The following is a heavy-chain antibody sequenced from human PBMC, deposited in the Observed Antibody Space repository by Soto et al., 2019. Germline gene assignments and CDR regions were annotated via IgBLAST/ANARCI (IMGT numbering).Heavy chain of an antibody. CDR2: INPNSGGT. Sequence: ASVKVSCKASGYTFTGYYMHWVRQAPGQGLEWMGWINPNSGGTNYAQKFQGWVTMTRDTSISTAYMGLSRLRSDATAVYYCARAQTDIVVVPAAIFGSWFDPWGQGTLVTVSS. D-gene: IGHD2-2*01. CDR3: ARAQTDIVVVPAAIFGSWFDP. V-gene: IGHV1-2*04. CDR1: GYTFTGYY. J-gene: IGHJ5*02.